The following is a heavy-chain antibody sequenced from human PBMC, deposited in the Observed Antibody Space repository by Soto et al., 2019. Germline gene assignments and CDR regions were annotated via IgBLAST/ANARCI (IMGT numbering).Heavy chain of an antibody. J-gene: IGHJ5*02. CDR1: CSTISSYV. CDR2: ISYDGSNK. V-gene: IGHV3-30*18. Sequence: LSNASTCSTISSYVLHWVRQAPGKGLEWVAVISYDGSNKYYADSVKGRFTISRDNSKNTLYLQMNSLRAEDTAVYYCAKGQSSSWYLNWFDPWGQGT. CDR3: AKGQSSSWYLNWFDP. D-gene: IGHD6-13*01.